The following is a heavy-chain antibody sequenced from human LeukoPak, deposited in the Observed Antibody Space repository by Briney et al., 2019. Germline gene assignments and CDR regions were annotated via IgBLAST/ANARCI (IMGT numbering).Heavy chain of an antibody. J-gene: IGHJ4*02. Sequence: GGSLRLSCAASGFTFSSYSMNWVRQAPGKGLEWVSSISSSSSYIYYADSVKGRFTISRDNAKNSLYLQMNSLRAEDTAVYYCASSYCTNGVCRKYYFDYWGQGTLVTVSS. CDR1: GFTFSSYS. V-gene: IGHV3-21*04. CDR3: ASSYCTNGVCRKYYFDY. CDR2: ISSSSSYI. D-gene: IGHD2-8*01.